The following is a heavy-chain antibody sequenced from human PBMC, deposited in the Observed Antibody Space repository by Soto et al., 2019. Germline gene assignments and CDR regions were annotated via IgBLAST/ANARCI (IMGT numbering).Heavy chain of an antibody. Sequence: ASVKVSCKASGYTFTSYDINWVRQATGQGLEWMGWMNPNSGNTGYAQKFQGRVTMTRNTSISTAYMELSSLRSEDTAVYYCARGVRNWNDFDYWGQVTLVTVSS. CDR1: GYTFTSYD. CDR3: ARGVRNWNDFDY. V-gene: IGHV1-8*01. J-gene: IGHJ4*02. D-gene: IGHD1-20*01. CDR2: MNPNSGNT.